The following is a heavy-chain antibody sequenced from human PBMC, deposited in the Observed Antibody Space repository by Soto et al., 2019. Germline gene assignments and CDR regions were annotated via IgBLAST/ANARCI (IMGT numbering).Heavy chain of an antibody. CDR3: AREGGESSDGLYYFDS. J-gene: IGHJ4*02. Sequence: SETLSLTCTVSGGSTSSDNYWSWIRQPPGKGLEWIGHIYYSGNTDYNPSLKSRLAISIDTSKNQFSLKLSSVTAADTAVYFCAREGGESSDGLYYFDSWGQGSPVTVPQ. CDR2: IYYSGNT. CDR1: GGSTSSDNY. V-gene: IGHV4-30-4*01. D-gene: IGHD3-16*01.